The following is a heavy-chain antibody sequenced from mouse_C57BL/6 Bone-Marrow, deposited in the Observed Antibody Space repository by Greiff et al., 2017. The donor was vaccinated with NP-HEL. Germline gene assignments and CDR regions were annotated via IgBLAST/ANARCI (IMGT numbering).Heavy chain of an antibody. J-gene: IGHJ2*01. V-gene: IGHV1-19*01. Sequence: EVQLMESGPVLVKPGASVKMSCKASGYTFTDYYMNWVKQSHGKSLEWIGVINPYNGGTSYNQKFKGKATLTVDKSSSTAYMELNSLTSEDSAVYYCARSLSFDYWGQGTTLTVSS. CDR3: ARSLSFDY. CDR1: GYTFTDYY. D-gene: IGHD6-2*01. CDR2: INPYNGGT.